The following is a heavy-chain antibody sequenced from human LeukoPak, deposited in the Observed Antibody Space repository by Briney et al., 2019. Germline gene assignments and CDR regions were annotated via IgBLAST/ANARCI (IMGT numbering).Heavy chain of an antibody. J-gene: IGHJ4*02. V-gene: IGHV3-7*04. CDR3: ARDSPGYLAYDS. CDR2: IKEDGSAT. D-gene: IGHD1-1*01. CDR1: GFTFSTYW. Sequence: GGPLRLSCAAFGFTFSTYWMTWVRQAPGKGPEWVANIKEDGSATYYVDSVKGRFTISRDNAKKSLYLQMNSLRAEDTAVYYCARDSPGYLAYDSWGQGTLVTVSS.